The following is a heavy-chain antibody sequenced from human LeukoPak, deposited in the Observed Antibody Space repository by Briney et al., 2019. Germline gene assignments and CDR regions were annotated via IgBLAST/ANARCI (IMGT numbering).Heavy chain of an antibody. J-gene: IGHJ4*02. Sequence: GGSLRLSCAASGFTFSSYAMSWVRQAPGKGLEWVSSISPGSNYKHYANSVKGRFTISRDNAKNSLYLQMNSLGAEDKALYYCARGRGCSSLSCYPDYWGQGTLVTVSS. CDR2: ISPGSNYK. CDR1: GFTFSSYA. CDR3: ARGRGCSSLSCYPDY. D-gene: IGHD2-2*01. V-gene: IGHV3-21*01.